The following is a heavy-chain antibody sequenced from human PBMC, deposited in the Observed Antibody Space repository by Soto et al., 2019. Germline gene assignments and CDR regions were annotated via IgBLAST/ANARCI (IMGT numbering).Heavy chain of an antibody. CDR2: IYYSGST. J-gene: IGHJ5*02. Sequence: SETLSLTCTVSGGSISSGGYYWSWIRQHPGKGLEWIGYIYYSGSTHYNPSLKSRVTISVDTSKNQFSLKLSSVTAADTAVYYCARGYCSSTSCFDPWGQGTLVT. V-gene: IGHV4-31*03. CDR3: ARGYCSSTSCFDP. CDR1: GGSISSGGYY. D-gene: IGHD2-2*01.